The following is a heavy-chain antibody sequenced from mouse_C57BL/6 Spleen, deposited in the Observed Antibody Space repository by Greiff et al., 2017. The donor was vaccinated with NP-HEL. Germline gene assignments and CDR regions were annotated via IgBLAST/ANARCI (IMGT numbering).Heavy chain of an antibody. CDR3: ARGSALPDY. CDR1: GYTFTSYT. CDR2: INPSSGYT. Sequence: VQLQESGAELARPGASVKMSCKASGYTFTSYTMHWVKQRPGQGLEWIGYINPSSGYTKYNQKFKDKATLTADESSSTSYMQLSSLTSEDSAVYYCARGSALPDYWGQGTTLTVSS. J-gene: IGHJ2*01. V-gene: IGHV1-4*01.